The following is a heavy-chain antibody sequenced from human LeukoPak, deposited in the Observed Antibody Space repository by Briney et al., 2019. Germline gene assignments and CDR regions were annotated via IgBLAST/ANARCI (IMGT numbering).Heavy chain of an antibody. CDR3: ASDWDY. J-gene: IGHJ4*02. CDR1: GFTFSSYW. Sequence: GGSLRLSCAASGFTFSSYWMSWVRQAPGKGLEWVANIKQDGSEKYYVDSVEGRFTISRDNAKNSPFLQMNSLRAEDTAVYFCASDWDYWGQGTLVTVSS. V-gene: IGHV3-7*05. CDR2: IKQDGSEK.